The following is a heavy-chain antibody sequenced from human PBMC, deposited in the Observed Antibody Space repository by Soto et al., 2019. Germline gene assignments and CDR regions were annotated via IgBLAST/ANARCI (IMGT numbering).Heavy chain of an antibody. D-gene: IGHD1-7*01. CDR1: GFTFSSYS. CDR2: ITASGGTT. J-gene: IGHJ3*02. CDR3: AKCIQINWKYDAFHI. Sequence: EVKLLESGGGLVQPGGSLRLSCAASGFTFSSYSMSWVRQAPGKGLEYVSHITASGGTTYYADSVKGRFTISRDRSRNTLYLQMNSMRAEDTALYYCAKCIQINWKYDAFHIWGQGTMVTVSS. V-gene: IGHV3-23*01.